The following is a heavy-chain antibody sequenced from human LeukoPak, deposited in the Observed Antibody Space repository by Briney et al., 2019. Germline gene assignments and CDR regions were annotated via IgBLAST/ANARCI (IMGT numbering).Heavy chain of an antibody. Sequence: SETLSLTCAVSGGSISSSNWWSWVRQPPGKGLEWIGEIYHSGSTNYYPSLKSRVTISVDKSKNQFSLKLSSVTAADTAVYYCARVYYDSSGATEIDYWGQGTLVTVSS. CDR3: ARVYYDSSGATEIDY. CDR1: GGSISSSNW. V-gene: IGHV4-4*02. D-gene: IGHD3-22*01. J-gene: IGHJ4*02. CDR2: IYHSGST.